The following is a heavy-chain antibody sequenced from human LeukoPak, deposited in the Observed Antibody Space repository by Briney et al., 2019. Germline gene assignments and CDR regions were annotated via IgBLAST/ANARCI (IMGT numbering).Heavy chain of an antibody. J-gene: IGHJ4*02. V-gene: IGHV3-7*01. CDR3: ARDQRLVGATYDY. CDR2: IKQDGSEK. CDR1: GFTFSSYW. D-gene: IGHD1-26*01. Sequence: GGSLRLSCAASGFTFSSYWMSWVRQAPGKGLEWVANIKQDGSEKYYVDSVKGRFTISRDNAKDSLYLQMNSLRAEDTAVYYCARDQRLVGATYDYWGQGTLVTVSS.